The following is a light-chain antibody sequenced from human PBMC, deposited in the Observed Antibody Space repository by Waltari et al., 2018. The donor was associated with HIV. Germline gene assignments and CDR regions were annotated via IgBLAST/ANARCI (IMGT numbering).Light chain of an antibody. CDR2: CAT. J-gene: IGKJ1*01. Sequence: EIVLTQSPGTLSLSPGERATLSCRARQSVSSNSLGGYQQKPGQAPRLLLYCATSRATVIPDRFSGSGSGTDFSLTISRLEPEDFAVYYCQQYNTSPWTFGQGTKVEIK. CDR1: QSVSSNS. CDR3: QQYNTSPWT. V-gene: IGKV3-20*01.